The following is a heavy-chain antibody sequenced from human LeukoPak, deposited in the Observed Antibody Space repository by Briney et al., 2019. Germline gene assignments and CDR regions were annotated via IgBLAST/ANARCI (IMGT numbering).Heavy chain of an antibody. D-gene: IGHD5-18*01. Sequence: SETLSLTCTVSGGPISSYYWSWIRQPAGKGLEWIGRIYTSGSTNYNPSLKSRVTMSVDTSKNQFSLKLSSVTAADTAVYYCARGGYSYGYDSSFDYWGQGTLVTVSS. V-gene: IGHV4-4*07. CDR2: IYTSGST. CDR3: ARGGYSYGYDSSFDY. J-gene: IGHJ4*02. CDR1: GGPISSYY.